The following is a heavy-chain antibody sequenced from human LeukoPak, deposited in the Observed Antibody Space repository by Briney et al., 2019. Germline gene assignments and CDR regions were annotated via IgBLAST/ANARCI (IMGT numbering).Heavy chain of an antibody. CDR1: GFTVSSSY. D-gene: IGHD1-26*01. CDR3: AKDQRWESPHYPDS. V-gene: IGHV3-53*01. Sequence: PGGSLRLSCAASGFTVSSSYMYWVRQAPGKGLEWVSFFYRGEITYYAESVRGRFTISRDNSKNTLYVQMNSLRDEDTAVYYCAKDQRWESPHYPDSWGQGTLVTVSS. CDR2: FYRGEIT. J-gene: IGHJ4*02.